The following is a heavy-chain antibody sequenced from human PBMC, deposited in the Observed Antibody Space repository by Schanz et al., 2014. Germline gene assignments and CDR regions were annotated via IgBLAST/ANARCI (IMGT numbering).Heavy chain of an antibody. V-gene: IGHV1-46*01. CDR2: VNPSVRGT. Sequence: QVQLVQSGAEVKKPGSSVKVSCKASGYTLSAYSLHWVRQAPGQGLEWMGIVNPSVRGTHFAREFQGRITLTTDTATSTAYMELRSLRSDDTALYYYATMWAYCTITTCHTLEPFDVWGQGTMXTVSS. CDR1: GYTLSAYS. CDR3: ATMWAYCTITTCHTLEPFDV. D-gene: IGHD2-2*01. J-gene: IGHJ3*01.